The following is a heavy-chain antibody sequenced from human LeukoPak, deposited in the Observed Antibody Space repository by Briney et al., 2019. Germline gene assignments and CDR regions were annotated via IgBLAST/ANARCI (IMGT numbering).Heavy chain of an antibody. CDR3: ARDRNDYDSNGFSLLDY. CDR2: IWYEGSNI. Sequence: PGTSLRLSCTASGLSLSSHGMHWVRQASGKGVEGGAVIWYEGSNIYYADSVKGRFTISRDNSKNTLYLQLNSLRAEDTALYYCARDRNDYDSNGFSLLDYWGQGTLVTVSS. J-gene: IGHJ4*02. D-gene: IGHD3-22*01. CDR1: GLSLSSHG. V-gene: IGHV3-33*01.